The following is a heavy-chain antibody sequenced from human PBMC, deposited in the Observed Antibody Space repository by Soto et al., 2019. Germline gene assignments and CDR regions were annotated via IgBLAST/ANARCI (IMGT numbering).Heavy chain of an antibody. V-gene: IGHV3-30-3*01. D-gene: IGHD4-17*01. J-gene: IGHJ4*02. CDR3: ARDESPETTVTTTLDY. CDR1: GFTFSSYA. CDR2: ISYDGSNK. Sequence: GGSLRLSCAASGFTFSSYAMHWVRQAPGKGLEWVAVISYDGSNKYYADSVKGRFTISRDNSKNTLYLQMNSLRAEDTAVYYCARDESPETTVTTTLDYWGQGTLVTVSS.